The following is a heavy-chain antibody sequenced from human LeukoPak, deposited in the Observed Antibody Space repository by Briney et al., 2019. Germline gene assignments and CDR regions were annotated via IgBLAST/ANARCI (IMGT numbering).Heavy chain of an antibody. Sequence: ASVKVSCKASGYTFTSYGISWVRQAPGQGLEWMGWISAYNGNTNYAQKLQGRVTMTTDTSTSTAYMELRSLRSDDTAVYYCARGDMAAGTSGYFQHWGQGTLATVSS. D-gene: IGHD6-13*01. CDR2: ISAYNGNT. V-gene: IGHV1-18*01. CDR1: GYTFTSYG. J-gene: IGHJ1*01. CDR3: ARGDMAAGTSGYFQH.